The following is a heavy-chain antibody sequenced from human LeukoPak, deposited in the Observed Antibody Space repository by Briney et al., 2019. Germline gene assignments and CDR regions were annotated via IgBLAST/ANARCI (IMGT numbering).Heavy chain of an antibody. Sequence: GGSLRLSCAASGFTFDDYAMHWVRQAPGKGLEWVSLISGDGVSTFYADSVKGRFSISRDNSKNSLSLEMNSLRTEGTAMYYCARESGKFDYWGQGTLVAVSS. CDR2: ISGDGVST. V-gene: IGHV3-43*02. J-gene: IGHJ4*02. CDR1: GFTFDDYA. CDR3: ARESGKFDY.